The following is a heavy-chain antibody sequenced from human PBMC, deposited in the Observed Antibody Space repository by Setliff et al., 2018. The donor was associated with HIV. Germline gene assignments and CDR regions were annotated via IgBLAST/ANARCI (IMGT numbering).Heavy chain of an antibody. CDR1: GFTFSDFW. J-gene: IGHJ4*02. V-gene: IGHV3-7*03. D-gene: IGHD3-10*01. Sequence: PGGSLRLSCAVSGFTFSDFWMYWVRQAPGKGLEWVANISPEGNKKYYVGSVKGRFTISRDNTKNSLFLQMDRLRVEDTAVYYCNMGHYRKSSEWGRGTLVTVSS. CDR2: ISPEGNKK. CDR3: NMGHYRKSSE.